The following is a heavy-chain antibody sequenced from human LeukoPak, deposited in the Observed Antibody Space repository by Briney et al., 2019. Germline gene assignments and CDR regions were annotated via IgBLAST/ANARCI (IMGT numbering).Heavy chain of an antibody. D-gene: IGHD6-13*01. CDR2: ISAYNGNT. CDR1: GYTFTSYG. CDR3: ARDPSSSSWPPFDY. J-gene: IGHJ4*02. Sequence: ASVKVSCKASGYTFTSYGISWVRQAPGQGLEWMGWISAYNGNTNYAQKLQGRVTMTTDTSTSTACMELRSLRSDDTAVYYCARDPSSSSWPPFDYWGQGTLVTASS. V-gene: IGHV1-18*01.